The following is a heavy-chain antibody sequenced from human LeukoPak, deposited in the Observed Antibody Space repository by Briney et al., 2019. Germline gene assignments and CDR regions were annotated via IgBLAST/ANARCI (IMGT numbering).Heavy chain of an antibody. CDR3: TRAAVTTFFHAFDI. Sequence: GGSLRLSCTASGFTFGDYAMSWVRQAPGKGLEWVGFIRSKAYGGTTEYAASVKGRFTISRDDSKSIAYLQMNSLKTEDTAVYYCTRAAVTTFFHAFDIWGQGTVVTVSS. V-gene: IGHV3-49*04. J-gene: IGHJ3*02. CDR1: GFTFGDYA. D-gene: IGHD4-17*01. CDR2: IRSKAYGGTT.